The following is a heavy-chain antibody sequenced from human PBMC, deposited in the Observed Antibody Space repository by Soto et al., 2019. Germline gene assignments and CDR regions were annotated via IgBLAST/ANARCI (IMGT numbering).Heavy chain of an antibody. J-gene: IGHJ3*02. V-gene: IGHV5-51*01. CDR1: AYSFTSYW. D-gene: IGHD2-2*01. CDR2: IYPGDSDT. CDR3: ARRYVDSVYAFDI. Sequence: PGESLKISGKGSAYSFTSYWIGWVRQMPGKGLELMGIIYPGDSDTKYSPSFQGQVTISADKAISTAYLQWSSLKASGTAMYYCARRYVDSVYAFDIWGQGTMVTVSS.